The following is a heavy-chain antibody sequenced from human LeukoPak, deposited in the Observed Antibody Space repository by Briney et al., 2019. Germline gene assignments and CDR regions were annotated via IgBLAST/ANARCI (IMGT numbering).Heavy chain of an antibody. CDR2: IWYDGSNK. J-gene: IGHJ6*02. V-gene: IGHV3-33*01. CDR3: ATLMTKEYYYYGMDV. Sequence: PGGSLRLSCAASGFTFSSYGMHWVRQAPGKGLEWVAVIWYDGSNKYYADSVKGRFTISRDNSKNTLYLQMNSPRAEDTAVYYCATLMTKEYYYYGMDVWGQGTTVTVSS. CDR1: GFTFSSYG.